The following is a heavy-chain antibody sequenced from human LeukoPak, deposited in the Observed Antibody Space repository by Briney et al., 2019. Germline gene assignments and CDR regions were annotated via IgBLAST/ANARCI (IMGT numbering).Heavy chain of an antibody. J-gene: IGHJ4*02. D-gene: IGHD3-10*01. V-gene: IGHV4-38-2*02. CDR1: GYSISSGYY. Sequence: SETLSLTCTVSGYSISSGYYWDWIRQPPGKGLEWIGSIYHSGSTYYNPSLKSRVTISVDTSKNQFSLKLSSVTAADTAVYYCARLVQFRVVRGVNKPPNFDYWGQGTLVTVSS. CDR2: IYHSGST. CDR3: ARLVQFRVVRGVNKPPNFDY.